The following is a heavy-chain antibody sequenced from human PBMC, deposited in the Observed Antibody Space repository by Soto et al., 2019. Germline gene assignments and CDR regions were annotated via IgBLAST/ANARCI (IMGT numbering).Heavy chain of an antibody. CDR1: GFTFSSYA. CDR2: ISGSGGST. J-gene: IGHJ5*02. CDR3: AKDQAVAGIINWFDP. Sequence: GGSLRLSCAASGFTFSSYAMSWVRQAPGKGLEWVSAISGSGGSTYYADSVKGRFTISRDNSKNTLYLQMNSLRAEDTAVYYCAKDQAVAGIINWFDPWSQGTLVTVSS. V-gene: IGHV3-23*01. D-gene: IGHD6-19*01.